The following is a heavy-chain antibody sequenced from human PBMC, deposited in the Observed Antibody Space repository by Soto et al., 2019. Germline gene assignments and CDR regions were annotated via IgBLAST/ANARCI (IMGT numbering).Heavy chain of an antibody. V-gene: IGHV5-51*01. CDR3: ARQRYFDY. CDR2: IYPGDSNI. CDR1: GYIFHNYW. J-gene: IGHJ4*02. Sequence: VQLVQSGAEVKKPGESLRISCQASGYIFHNYWIGWVRQMPGKGLEWLGIIYPGDSNIRYNPSFQGQVTISADKSLSTTYLHWSSLKASDTAMYYWARQRYFDYWGQGTLVTVSS.